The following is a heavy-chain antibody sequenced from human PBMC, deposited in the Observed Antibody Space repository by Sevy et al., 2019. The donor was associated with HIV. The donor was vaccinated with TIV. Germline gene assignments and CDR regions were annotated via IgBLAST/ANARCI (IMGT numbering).Heavy chain of an antibody. D-gene: IGHD3-10*01. CDR2: ISAYNGNT. CDR3: ARDLLWFGELLHYFDY. Sequence: ASVKVSCKASGYTFTSYGISWVRQAPGQGLEWMGWISAYNGNTNYAQKLQGRVTITTDTSTATGYMELRSLRADDTAGYYCARDLLWFGELLHYFDYWGQGTLVTVSS. CDR1: GYTFTSYG. J-gene: IGHJ4*02. V-gene: IGHV1-18*04.